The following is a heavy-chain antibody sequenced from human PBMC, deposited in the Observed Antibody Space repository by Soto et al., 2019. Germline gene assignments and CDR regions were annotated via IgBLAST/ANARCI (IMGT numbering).Heavy chain of an antibody. CDR1: GFTFSSYN. J-gene: IGHJ6*02. V-gene: IGHV3-21*01. D-gene: IGHD3-10*01. CDR3: ARTRGDYYGMDV. Sequence: EVQLVESGGGLVKPGGSLRLSCAASGFTFSSYNMNWVRQAPGKGLEWVSYISSSSRYIYYADSLQGRFTISRDNAKNSLYLQLNSLRAEDTAVYYCARTRGDYYGMDVWGQGTTVTVSS. CDR2: ISSSSRYI.